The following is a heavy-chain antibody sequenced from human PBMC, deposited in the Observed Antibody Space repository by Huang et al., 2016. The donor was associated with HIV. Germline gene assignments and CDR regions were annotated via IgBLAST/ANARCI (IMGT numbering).Heavy chain of an antibody. CDR3: ASGASYEIWTPYYSGWHYSMDV. V-gene: IGHV1-69*13. CDR2: ICPMLWGA. J-gene: IGHJ6*03. Sequence: QVHLVQSGAEVKKPGSSVRVSCTASGGSFKISGISWVRQAPGHGLEWLGGICPMLWGANYAQKMRHRGPITARESTTTVYMDRTSLRPEDTAVYYCASGASYEIWTPYYSGWHYSMDVWGEGTTVTVSS. CDR1: GGSFKISG. D-gene: IGHD3-9*01.